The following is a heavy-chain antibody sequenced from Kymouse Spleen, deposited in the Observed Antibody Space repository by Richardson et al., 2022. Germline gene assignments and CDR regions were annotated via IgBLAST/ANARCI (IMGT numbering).Heavy chain of an antibody. Sequence: EVQLVESGGGLVQPGRSLRLSCAASGFTFDDYAMHWVRQAPGKGLEWVSGISWNSGSIGYADSVKGRFTISRDNAKNSLYLQMNSLRAEDTALYYCAKDILAARPDDYYYGMDVWGQGTTVTVSS. J-gene: IGHJ6*02. CDR2: ISWNSGSI. V-gene: IGHV3-9*01. CDR3: AKDILAARPDDYYYGMDV. D-gene: IGHD6-6*01. CDR1: GFTFDDYA.